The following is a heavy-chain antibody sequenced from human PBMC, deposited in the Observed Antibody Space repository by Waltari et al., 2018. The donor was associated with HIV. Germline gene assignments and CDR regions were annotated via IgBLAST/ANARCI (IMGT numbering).Heavy chain of an antibody. D-gene: IGHD3-10*01. J-gene: IGHJ6*02. Sequence: QVQLVESGGGVVQPGRSLRLTCAASGFTFSSKGMHWVRQAPGKGLEWVAVIWYDGSNKYYADSVKGRFSISRDNSKNTLYLQMNSLRAEDTAVYFCARRGVLTYYYTMDVWGQGTTVTVSS. CDR1: GFTFSSKG. V-gene: IGHV3-33*01. CDR2: IWYDGSNK. CDR3: ARRGVLTYYYTMDV.